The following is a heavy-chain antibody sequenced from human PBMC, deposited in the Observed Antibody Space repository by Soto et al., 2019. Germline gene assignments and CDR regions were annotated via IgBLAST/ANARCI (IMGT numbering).Heavy chain of an antibody. CDR1: GFTFGDYA. CDR2: IRSKAYGGTT. Sequence: QAGGSLRLSCTASGFTFGDYAMSWVRQAPGKGLEWVGFIRSKAYGGTTEYAASVTGRLTISRDDSKSIAYLQMNSLKTEDTAVYYCTRVSPYCGGDCCAFDIWGQGTRVTVS. V-gene: IGHV3-49*04. D-gene: IGHD2-21*02. J-gene: IGHJ3*02. CDR3: TRVSPYCGGDCCAFDI.